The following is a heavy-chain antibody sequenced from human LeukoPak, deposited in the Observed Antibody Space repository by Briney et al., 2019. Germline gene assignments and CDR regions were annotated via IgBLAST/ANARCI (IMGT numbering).Heavy chain of an antibody. D-gene: IGHD6-25*01. CDR2: ISYDGSNK. CDR1: GFTFSSYA. J-gene: IGHJ5*02. Sequence: GGSLRLSCAASGFTFSSYAMHWVRQAPGKGLEWVAVISYDGSNKYYADSVKGRFTISRDNSKNTLYLQMNSLRAEDTAVYYCAREGARHRENWFDPWGQGTLVTVSS. CDR3: AREGARHRENWFDP. V-gene: IGHV3-30*04.